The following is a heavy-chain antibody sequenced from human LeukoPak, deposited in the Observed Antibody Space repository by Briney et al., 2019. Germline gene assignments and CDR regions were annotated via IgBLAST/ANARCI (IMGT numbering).Heavy chain of an antibody. D-gene: IGHD3-22*01. CDR2: IYYSGST. J-gene: IGHJ4*02. V-gene: IGHV4-39*01. CDR3: ARGEYYYDSSGYQLFDY. CDR1: GGSISSSSYY. Sequence: SETLSLTCTVSGGSISSSSYYWGWIRQPPGKGLEWIGSIYYSGSTYYNPSLKSRVTISVDTSKNQFSLRLSSVTAADTAVYYCARGEYYYDSSGYQLFDYWGQGTLVTVSS.